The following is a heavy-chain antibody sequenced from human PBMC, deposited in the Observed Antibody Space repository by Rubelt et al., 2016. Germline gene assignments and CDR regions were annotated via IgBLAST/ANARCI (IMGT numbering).Heavy chain of an antibody. Sequence: GKGLEWVSSIIISSSFIYYADSVKGRFTISRDNAKNSLYLQTNSLRAEDTAVYYCARAGYSYGDYYYYGMDVWGQGTTVTVSS. J-gene: IGHJ6*02. CDR2: IIISSSFI. D-gene: IGHD5-18*01. CDR3: ARAGYSYGDYYYYGMDV. V-gene: IGHV3-21*01.